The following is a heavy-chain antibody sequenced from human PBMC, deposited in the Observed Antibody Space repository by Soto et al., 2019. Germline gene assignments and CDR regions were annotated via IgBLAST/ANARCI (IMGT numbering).Heavy chain of an antibody. J-gene: IGHJ5*02. Sequence: QVTLKESGPVLVKPTETLTLTCTVSGFSLSNARMGVSWIRQPPGKALERLAHISSNDEKSYSTSLKSRLTISKDTSKSQVVLTMTNMDPVDTGTYFCARIQYSGFDLGGDACFDPWGQGTLVTVSS. CDR2: ISSNDEK. V-gene: IGHV2-26*01. CDR1: GFSLSNARMG. D-gene: IGHD5-12*01. CDR3: ARIQYSGFDLGGDACFDP.